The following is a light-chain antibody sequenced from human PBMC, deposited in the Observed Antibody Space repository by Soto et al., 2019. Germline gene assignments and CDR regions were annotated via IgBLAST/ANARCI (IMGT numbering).Light chain of an antibody. CDR1: ENVRTF. Sequence: EVVLTQSPATLSFSPGERATLSCRASENVRTFVDWYQQKPGQAPRLLIYGASTRATGIPARFSGSGSGTEFTLTISSLQSEDFAVYYCQQYKKWPRTFGHGTKVDIK. V-gene: IGKV3-15*01. CDR3: QQYKKWPRT. CDR2: GAS. J-gene: IGKJ1*01.